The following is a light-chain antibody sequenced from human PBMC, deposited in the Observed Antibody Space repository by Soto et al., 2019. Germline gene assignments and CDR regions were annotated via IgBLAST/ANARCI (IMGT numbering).Light chain of an antibody. CDR1: QSISSG. Sequence: DIQMTQSPSTLSASVGDRVTITCRASQSISSGLAWYEQKPGKAPKLLIYTASSLESGVPSRFSGSGSGTEFTLTISSLQPDDFAPYYCQQYNSYPYTFGQGTKVDIK. V-gene: IGKV1-5*03. CDR2: TAS. CDR3: QQYNSYPYT. J-gene: IGKJ2*01.